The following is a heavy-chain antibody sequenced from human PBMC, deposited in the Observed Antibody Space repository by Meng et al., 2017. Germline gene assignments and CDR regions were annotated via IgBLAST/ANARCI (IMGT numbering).Heavy chain of an antibody. D-gene: IGHD3-22*01. J-gene: IGHJ5*02. Sequence: GGSLRLSCAASGFTFSSYAMHWVRQAPGKGLEWVAVISYDGSNKYYADSVKGRFTISRDNSKNTLYLQMNSLRAEDTAVYYCARDHLRPHSSGYYSNWFDPWGQGTLVTVSS. CDR1: GFTFSSYA. CDR2: ISYDGSNK. CDR3: ARDHLRPHSSGYYSNWFDP. V-gene: IGHV3-30*04.